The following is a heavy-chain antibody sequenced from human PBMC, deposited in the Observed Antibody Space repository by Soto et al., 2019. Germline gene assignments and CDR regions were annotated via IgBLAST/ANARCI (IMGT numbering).Heavy chain of an antibody. CDR2: ISAYNGNT. V-gene: IGHV1-18*01. D-gene: IGHD3-22*01. CDR1: GYTFTSYG. CDR3: ASYDSSGSDACDI. J-gene: IGHJ3*02. Sequence: ASVKVSCKASGYTFTSYGISWVRQAPGQGLEWMGWISAYNGNTNYAQKLQGRVTMTTDTSTSTAYMELKSLRTDDTAMYYCASYDSSGSDACDIWGKETMVTVSS.